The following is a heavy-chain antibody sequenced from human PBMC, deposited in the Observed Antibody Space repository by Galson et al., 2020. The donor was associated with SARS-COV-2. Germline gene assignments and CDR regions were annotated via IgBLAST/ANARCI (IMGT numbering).Heavy chain of an antibody. D-gene: IGHD2-15*01. Sequence: SENLSLTCLVSGYSISSGYFWGWIRQPPGEGLEWMGRIYHRGATFYNPSLRSRLSMSVDTSNNQFSLNLLSVTAADTAIYYCAAYSVMLVAPTPLRADYWGQGTLVTVSS. CDR3: AAYSVMLVAPTPLRADY. J-gene: IGHJ4*02. CDR1: GYSISSGYF. V-gene: IGHV4-38-2*01. CDR2: IYHRGAT.